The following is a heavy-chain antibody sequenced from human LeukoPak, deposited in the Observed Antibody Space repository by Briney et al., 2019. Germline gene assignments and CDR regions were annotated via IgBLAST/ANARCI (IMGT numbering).Heavy chain of an antibody. CDR2: IYPGDSDT. CDR3: ARQYSSGDPDY. CDR1: GYRFTSYW. J-gene: IGHJ4*02. V-gene: IGHV5-51*01. D-gene: IGHD6-19*01. Sequence: GESLKISCQGSGYRFTSYWIGWVRQLPGKGLEWMGIIYPGDSDTRYSPSFQGQVTISADKSISTAYLQWSSLKASDTAMYYCARQYSSGDPDYWGQGTLVTVSS.